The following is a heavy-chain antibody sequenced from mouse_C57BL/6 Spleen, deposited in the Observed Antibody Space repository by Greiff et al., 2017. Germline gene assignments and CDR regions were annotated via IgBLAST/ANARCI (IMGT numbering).Heavy chain of an antibody. CDR2: IDPSDSYT. D-gene: IGHD3-2*02. CDR3: ASGQLRLLWFAY. CDR1: GYTFTSYW. V-gene: IGHV1-50*01. Sequence: VQLQQPGAELVKPGASVKLSCKASGYTFTSYWMQWVKQRPGQGLEWIGEIDPSDSYTNYNQKFKGKATLTVDTSSSPAYMPLSSLTSVASAVYYCASGQLRLLWFAYWGQGTLVTVSA. J-gene: IGHJ3*01.